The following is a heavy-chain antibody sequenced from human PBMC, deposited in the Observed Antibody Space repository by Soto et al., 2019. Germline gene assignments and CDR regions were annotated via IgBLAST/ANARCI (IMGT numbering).Heavy chain of an antibody. D-gene: IGHD2-21*02. Sequence: KPGGSLRLSCAASGFTFSNAWMSWVRQAPGKGLEWVGRIKSKTDGGTTDYAAPVKGRFTISRDDSENTLYLQMNSLKTEDTAVYYCTTPPGGNSGNYWGQGTQVTVSS. V-gene: IGHV3-15*01. J-gene: IGHJ4*02. CDR1: GFTFSNAW. CDR2: IKSKTDGGTT. CDR3: TTPPGGNSGNY.